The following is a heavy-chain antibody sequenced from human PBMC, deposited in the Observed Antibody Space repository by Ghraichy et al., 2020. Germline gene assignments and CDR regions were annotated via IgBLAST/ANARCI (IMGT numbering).Heavy chain of an antibody. Sequence: SETLSLTCTVSGGSISSYYWSWIRQPPGKGLEWIGYIYYSGSTNYNPSLKSRVTISVDTSKNQFSLKLSSETAADTAVYYCAREVVVVPAAMNWFDPWGQGTLVTVSS. J-gene: IGHJ5*02. CDR1: GGSISSYY. D-gene: IGHD2-2*01. CDR2: IYYSGST. V-gene: IGHV4-59*01. CDR3: AREVVVVPAAMNWFDP.